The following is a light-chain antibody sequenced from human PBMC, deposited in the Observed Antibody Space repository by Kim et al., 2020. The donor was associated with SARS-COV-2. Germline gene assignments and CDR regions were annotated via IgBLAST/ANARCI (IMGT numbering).Light chain of an antibody. V-gene: IGLV3-25*03. Sequence: QGQTARITCSGDALPDQYVYWYQQKPGQAPVLLIYEDSVRPSGVPERFSGSSSETLATLTVTGVQVDDEADYYCQSTDSSGSYELFGGGTQLTVL. CDR3: QSTDSSGSYEL. CDR1: ALPDQY. J-gene: IGLJ2*01. CDR2: EDS.